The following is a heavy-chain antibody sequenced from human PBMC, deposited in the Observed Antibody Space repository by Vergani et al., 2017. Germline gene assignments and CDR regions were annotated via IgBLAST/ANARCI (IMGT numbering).Heavy chain of an antibody. V-gene: IGHV3-30*02. D-gene: IGHD5-24*01. Sequence: QVQLVESGGGVVQPGGSLRLSCAASGFTFSSYGMHWVRQAPGKGLEWVAFIRYDGSNKYYADSVKGRFTISRDNSKNTLYLQMNSLRAEDTAVYYCARDLNYRTPGWYNWFDPWGQGTLVTVSS. CDR2: IRYDGSNK. CDR1: GFTFSSYG. J-gene: IGHJ5*02. CDR3: ARDLNYRTPGWYNWFDP.